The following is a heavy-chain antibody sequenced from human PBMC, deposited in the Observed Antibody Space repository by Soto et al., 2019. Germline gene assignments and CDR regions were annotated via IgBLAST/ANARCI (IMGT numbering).Heavy chain of an antibody. CDR3: ARGTVAGNFDY. CDR2: INHSGST. J-gene: IGHJ4*02. V-gene: IGHV4-34*01. CDR1: GGSFSGYY. D-gene: IGHD6-19*01. Sequence: PSETLSLTCAVYGGSFSGYYWSWIRQPPGKGLEWIGEINHSGSTNYNPSLKSRVTISVDTSKNQFSLKLSSVTAADTAVYYCARGTVAGNFDYWGQGTLVTVSS.